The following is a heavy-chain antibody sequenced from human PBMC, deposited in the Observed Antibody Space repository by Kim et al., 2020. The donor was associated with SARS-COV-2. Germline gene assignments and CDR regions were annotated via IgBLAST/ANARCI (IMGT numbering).Heavy chain of an antibody. CDR3: AKAYCSSTSCLNWFDP. CDR2: ISWNSGSI. J-gene: IGHJ5*02. V-gene: IGHV3-9*01. D-gene: IGHD2-2*01. Sequence: GGSLRLSGAASGFTFDDYAMHWVRQAPGKGLEWVSGISWNSGSIGYADSVKGRFTISRDNAKNSLYLQMNSLRAEDTALYYCAKAYCSSTSCLNWFDPWGQGTLVTVSS. CDR1: GFTFDDYA.